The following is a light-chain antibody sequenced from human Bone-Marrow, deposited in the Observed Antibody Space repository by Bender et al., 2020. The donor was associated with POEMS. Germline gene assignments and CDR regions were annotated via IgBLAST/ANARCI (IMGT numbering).Light chain of an antibody. Sequence: QSALTQAASVSGSPGQSITISCTGTSSDVGRYNLVSWYQQYPGKAPKVIIYDVSKRPSGVSNRFSGSKSGNTASLTISGLQAEDEADYYCCSYAGNFYVFGTGTKVTVL. CDR3: CSYAGNFYV. CDR1: SSDVGRYNL. V-gene: IGLV2-23*02. CDR2: DVS. J-gene: IGLJ1*01.